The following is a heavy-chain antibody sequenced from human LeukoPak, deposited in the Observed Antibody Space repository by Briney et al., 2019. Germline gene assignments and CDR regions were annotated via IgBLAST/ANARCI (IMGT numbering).Heavy chain of an antibody. CDR3: ARDVVRGPGDY. J-gene: IGHJ4*02. CDR1: GFTFSSYA. CDR2: ISSSSSYT. Sequence: GGSLRLSCAASGFTFSSYAMSWIRQAPGKGLEWVSYISSSSSYTNYADSVKGRFTISRDNAKNSLYLQMNSLRAEDTAVYYCARDVVRGPGDYWGQGTLVTVSS. V-gene: IGHV3-11*05. D-gene: IGHD3-10*01.